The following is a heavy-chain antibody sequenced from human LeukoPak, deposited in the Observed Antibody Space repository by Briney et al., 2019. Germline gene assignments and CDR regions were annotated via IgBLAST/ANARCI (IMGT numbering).Heavy chain of an antibody. CDR3: ASLAMDWIGYYYYGMDV. V-gene: IGHV4-59*01. CDR1: GGSINSYY. J-gene: IGHJ6*02. Sequence: SETLSLTCTVSGGSINSYYWSWIRQPPGKGLEWIGYIYYSGSTYYNPSLKSRVTISVDTSKDQFSLKLTSVTAADTAMYYCASLAMDWIGYYYYGMDVWGQGTTVTVSS. CDR2: IYYSGST. D-gene: IGHD3/OR15-3a*01.